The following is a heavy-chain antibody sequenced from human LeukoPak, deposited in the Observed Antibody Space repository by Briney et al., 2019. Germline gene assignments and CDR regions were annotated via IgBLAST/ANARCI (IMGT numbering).Heavy chain of an antibody. CDR3: VRGRTGSIATAGRY. CDR2: LDPEDGET. J-gene: IGHJ4*02. D-gene: IGHD6-6*01. CDR1: GSTLTEFS. V-gene: IGHV1-24*01. Sequence: ASVKVSCKLSGSTLTEFSIHWVRQAHGKGLEWLGGLDPEDGETILSQKFQDRVALTAGTSTSTAYMDMSRLRSEDTAVYFCVRGRTGSIATAGRYWGRGTLVTVSS.